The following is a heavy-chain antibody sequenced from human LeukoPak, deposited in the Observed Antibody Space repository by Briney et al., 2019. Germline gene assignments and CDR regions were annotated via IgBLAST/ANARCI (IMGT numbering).Heavy chain of an antibody. CDR1: GFTFTTYW. D-gene: IGHD3-22*01. V-gene: IGHV3-23*01. CDR3: AKRNYYDSSGPLNDAFDI. CDR2: ISGSGDST. Sequence: GGSLRLSCAASGFTFTTYWMSWVRQAPGKGLEWVSAISGSGDSTYYADSVKGRFTISRDNSKNTLYLQMNSLRAEDTAVYYCAKRNYYDSSGPLNDAFDIWGQGTMVTVSS. J-gene: IGHJ3*02.